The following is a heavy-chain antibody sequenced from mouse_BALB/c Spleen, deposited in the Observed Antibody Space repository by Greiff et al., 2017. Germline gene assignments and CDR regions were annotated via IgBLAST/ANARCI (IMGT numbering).Heavy chain of an antibody. Sequence: EVNLVESGGGLVQPGGSLKLSCAASGFTFSSYGMSWVRQTPDKRLELVATINSNGGSTYYPDSVKGRFTISRDNAKNTLYLQMSSLKSEDTAMYYCAREGNYGADWGQGTLVTVSA. D-gene: IGHD1-1*01. CDR2: INSNGGST. J-gene: IGHJ3*01. CDR1: GFTFSSYG. V-gene: IGHV5-6-3*01. CDR3: AREGNYGAD.